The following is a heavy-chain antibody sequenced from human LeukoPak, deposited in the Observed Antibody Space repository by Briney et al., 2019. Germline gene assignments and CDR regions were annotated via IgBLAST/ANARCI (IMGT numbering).Heavy chain of an antibody. V-gene: IGHV3-7*01. D-gene: IGHD3-3*01. CDR1: GFTFSSYW. J-gene: IGHJ6*03. CDR2: IKQDGSEK. Sequence: GGSLRLSCAASGFTFSSYWMSWVRQAPGKGLEWVANIKQDGSEKYYVDSVKGRFTISRDNAKNSLYRQMNSLRAEDTAVYYCARDLAYYDFWSGYYTGYYYYYYMDVWGKGTTVTVSS. CDR3: ARDLAYYDFWSGYYTGYYYYYYMDV.